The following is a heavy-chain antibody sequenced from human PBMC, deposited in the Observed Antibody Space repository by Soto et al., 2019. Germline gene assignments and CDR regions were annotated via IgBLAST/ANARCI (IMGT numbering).Heavy chain of an antibody. J-gene: IGHJ4*02. CDR2: ISAFKGYT. Sequence: QVQLVQSGPEVKKPGASVKLSCKACGCIFTSDGIGWVRQAPGQGLEWMGWISAFKGYTKYPQRLQGRVTMTTDTPTSTAYMELRSLRSDDTAVYYCARVDDYYDSSGHYFTFFNYWGQGSLVTVSS. D-gene: IGHD3-22*01. CDR1: GCIFTSDG. CDR3: ARVDDYYDSSGHYFTFFNY. V-gene: IGHV1-18*01.